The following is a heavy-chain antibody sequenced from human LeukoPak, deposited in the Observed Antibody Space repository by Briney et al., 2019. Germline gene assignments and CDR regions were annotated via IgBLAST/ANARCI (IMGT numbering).Heavy chain of an antibody. D-gene: IGHD2-2*01. CDR3: ARANDRGGTSPLDY. CDR2: IYHTGSA. Sequence: SETLSLTCGVSNYYISSGSYWSWIRQPPGKGLEWIRSIYHTGSAYYSSSLQSRVTISVDTSKNQFSAKLSSVTAADTAVYYCARANDRGGTSPLDYWGQGTLVTVSS. CDR1: NYYISSGSY. J-gene: IGHJ4*02. V-gene: IGHV4-38-2*01.